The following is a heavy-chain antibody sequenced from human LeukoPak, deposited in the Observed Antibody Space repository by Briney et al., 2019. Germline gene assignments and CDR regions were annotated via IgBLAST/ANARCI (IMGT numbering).Heavy chain of an antibody. CDR2: ISSSGSYI. CDR3: ASDSDGYTFDY. CDR1: GFTFSSYS. J-gene: IGHJ4*02. D-gene: IGHD5-24*01. Sequence: GGSLRLSCAASGFTFSSYSMNWVRQAPGKGLEWVSSISSSGSYIYYADSVKGRFTISRDNAKNSLYLQMNSLRAEDTAVYYCASDSDGYTFDYWGQGTLVTVSS. V-gene: IGHV3-21*01.